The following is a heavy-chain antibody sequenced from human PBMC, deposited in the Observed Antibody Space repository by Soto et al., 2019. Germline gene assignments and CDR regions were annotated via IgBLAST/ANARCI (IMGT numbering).Heavy chain of an antibody. J-gene: IGHJ4*02. D-gene: IGHD3-10*01. CDR3: AKFSDFAYYYGSGSYSSFDY. Sequence: GGSLRLSCAASGFTFSSYAMSWVRQAPGKGLEWVSAISGSGGSTYYADSVKGRFTISRDNSKNTLYLQMNSPRAEDTAVYYCAKFSDFAYYYGSGSYSSFDYWGQGTLVTVSS. CDR2: ISGSGGST. V-gene: IGHV3-23*01. CDR1: GFTFSSYA.